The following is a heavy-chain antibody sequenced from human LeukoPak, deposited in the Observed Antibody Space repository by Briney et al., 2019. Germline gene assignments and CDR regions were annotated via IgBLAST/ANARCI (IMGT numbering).Heavy chain of an antibody. J-gene: IGHJ4*02. D-gene: IGHD3-10*01. CDR3: ATGSGSYYGLVDY. V-gene: IGHV1-2*02. Sequence: ASVKVSCKASGYTFTGYYIHWVRQAPGQGLEWMGWINPNSGGTNYAQKFQGRVTMTRDTSISTAYMELSRLRSDDTAVYYCATGSGSYYGLVDYWGQGTLVTVSS. CDR1: GYTFTGYY. CDR2: INPNSGGT.